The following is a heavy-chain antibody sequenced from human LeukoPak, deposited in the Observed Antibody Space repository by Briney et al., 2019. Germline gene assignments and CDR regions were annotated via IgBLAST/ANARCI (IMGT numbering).Heavy chain of an antibody. D-gene: IGHD2-21*01. CDR1: GFTFSSYS. CDR2: IGISSGNT. V-gene: IGHV3-48*01. Sequence: GGSLRLSCAASGFTFSSYSMNWVRQAPGKGLEWISYIGISSGNTKYADSVKGRFTISGDKAKNSVYLQMNSLRVEDTAVYYCARGRLIRLESFFDLWGQGTLVTVSS. J-gene: IGHJ4*02. CDR3: ARGRLIRLESFFDL.